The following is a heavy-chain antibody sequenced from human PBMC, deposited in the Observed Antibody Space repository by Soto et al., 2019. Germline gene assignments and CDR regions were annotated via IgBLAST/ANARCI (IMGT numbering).Heavy chain of an antibody. J-gene: IGHJ4*02. CDR1: GGTFSSYA. CDR3: ARDLYSYGPSYFGY. V-gene: IGHV1-69*13. CDR2: IIPIFGTA. D-gene: IGHD5-18*01. Sequence: SVKVSCKASGGTFSSYAISWVRQAPGQGLEWMGGIIPIFGTANYAQKFQGRVTITADESTSTAYMELSSLRSEDTAVYYCARDLYSYGPSYFGYRRQGTLVTACS.